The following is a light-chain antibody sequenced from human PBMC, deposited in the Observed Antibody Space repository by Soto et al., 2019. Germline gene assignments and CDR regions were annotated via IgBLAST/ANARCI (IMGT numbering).Light chain of an antibody. J-gene: IGLJ3*02. Sequence: QSALTQPASVSGSPGQSITISCTGIRSDVGSYNLVSWYQQHPGKAPKLMIYEATKRPSGISNRFSGSKSGNTASLTISGLQAEDEADYYCCSYAGITTFWVFGGGTKLTVL. CDR2: EAT. CDR3: CSYAGITTFWV. CDR1: RSDVGSYNL. V-gene: IGLV2-23*01.